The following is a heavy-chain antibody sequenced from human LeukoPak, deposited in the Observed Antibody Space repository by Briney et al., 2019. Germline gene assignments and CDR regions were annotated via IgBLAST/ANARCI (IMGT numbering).Heavy chain of an antibody. CDR3: ARFSTMLDY. J-gene: IGHJ4*02. Sequence: SETLSLTCTVSGGSISSYYWSWIRQPPGKGLEWIGYIYYSGSTNYNPSLKSRVTISVDTSNNQFSQKLSSVTAADTAVYFCARFSTMLDYWGQGTLVTVSS. CDR2: IYYSGST. V-gene: IGHV4-59*01. CDR1: GGSISSYY. D-gene: IGHD3-10*01.